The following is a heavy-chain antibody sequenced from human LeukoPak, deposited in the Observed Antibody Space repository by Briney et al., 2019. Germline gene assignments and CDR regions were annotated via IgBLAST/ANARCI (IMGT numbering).Heavy chain of an antibody. Sequence: SESLSLTCTVSGGSISSYYWSWIRQPPGKGLEWIGYIYYSGSTNYNPSLKSRVTISVDTSKNQFSLKLSSVTAADTAVYYCARDRTVYYYDSSADAFDIWGQGTMVTVSS. CDR3: ARDRTVYYYDSSADAFDI. CDR2: IYYSGST. J-gene: IGHJ3*02. V-gene: IGHV4-59*01. CDR1: GGSISSYY. D-gene: IGHD3-22*01.